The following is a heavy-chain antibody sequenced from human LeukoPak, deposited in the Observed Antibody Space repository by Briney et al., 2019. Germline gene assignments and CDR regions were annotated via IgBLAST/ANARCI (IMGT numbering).Heavy chain of an antibody. CDR2: ISGSGGST. Sequence: GGSLRLSCADSGFTFSSYAMSWVRQAPGKGLEWVSAISGSGGSTYYADSVKGRFTISRDNSKNTLYLQMNSLRAEDTAVYYCAKDRGGFGELLADYWGQGTLVAVSS. CDR1: GFTFSSYA. V-gene: IGHV3-23*01. J-gene: IGHJ4*02. CDR3: AKDRGGFGELLADY. D-gene: IGHD3-10*01.